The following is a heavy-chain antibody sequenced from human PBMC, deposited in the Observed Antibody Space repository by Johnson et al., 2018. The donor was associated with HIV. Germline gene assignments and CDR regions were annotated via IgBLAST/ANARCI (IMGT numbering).Heavy chain of an antibody. V-gene: IGHV3-30-3*01. Sequence: QVQLVESGGGLVQPGGSLRLSCAASGFTISSYAMHWVRQAPGKGLEWVAVISYDGSNKYYADSVKGRFTISRDNSKNTLYLQMNSLRAEDTAVYYCAKDQTPHLAAAGDDAFDIWGQGTMVTVSS. J-gene: IGHJ3*02. CDR3: AKDQTPHLAAAGDDAFDI. D-gene: IGHD6-13*01. CDR2: ISYDGSNK. CDR1: GFTISSYA.